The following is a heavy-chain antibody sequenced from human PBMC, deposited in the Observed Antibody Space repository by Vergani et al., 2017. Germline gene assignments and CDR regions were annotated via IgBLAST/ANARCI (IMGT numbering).Heavy chain of an antibody. CDR1: GFRFPGHA. CDR2: VSGSSATP. D-gene: IGHD5-12*01. Sequence: EVQLLESGGGLVQPGGSLRLPCEASGFRFPGHAMSWVRQAPGKGLEWVSSVSGSSATPYYADSVKGRFIISRDNSKNTQHLQMNSLRADDTAVYYCTKGSRGYTSYFFDYWGQGTLATVSS. V-gene: IGHV3-23*01. CDR3: TKGSRGYTSYFFDY. J-gene: IGHJ4*02.